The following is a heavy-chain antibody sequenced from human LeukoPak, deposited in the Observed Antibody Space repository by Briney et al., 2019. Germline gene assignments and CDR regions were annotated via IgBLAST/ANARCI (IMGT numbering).Heavy chain of an antibody. J-gene: IGHJ4*02. CDR1: GYSFTNYW. Sequence: GESLKISCKGSGYSFTNYWISWVRQAPGQGLEWMGWISAYNGNTNYAQKLQGRVTMTTDTSTSTAYMELRSLRSDDTAVYYCARPIFGITMIADYWGQGTLVTVSS. CDR2: ISAYNGNT. V-gene: IGHV1-18*04. D-gene: IGHD3-22*01. CDR3: ARPIFGITMIADY.